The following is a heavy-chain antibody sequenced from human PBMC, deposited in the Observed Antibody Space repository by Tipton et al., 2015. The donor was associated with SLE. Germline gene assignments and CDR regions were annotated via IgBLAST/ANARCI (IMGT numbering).Heavy chain of an antibody. J-gene: IGHJ4*02. V-gene: IGHV4-39*07. CDR2: IYHSGST. D-gene: IGHD3-22*01. Sequence: TLSLTCTVSGGSISSYYWSWIRQPPGKGLEWIGSIYHSGSTYYNPSLKSRVTISVDTSKNQFSLKLSSVTAADTAVYYCARAGYYDSSGYYYDFDYWGQGTLVTVSS. CDR1: GGSISSYY. CDR3: ARAGYYDSSGYYYDFDY.